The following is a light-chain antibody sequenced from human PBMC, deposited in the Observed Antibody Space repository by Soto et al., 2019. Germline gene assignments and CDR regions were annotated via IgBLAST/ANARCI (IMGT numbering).Light chain of an antibody. J-gene: IGKJ1*01. V-gene: IGKV1-12*01. CDR1: QDIGSQ. CDR2: ATS. Sequence: DIPMTQSPSSMSASVGDRVTITCRASQDIGSQLGWYQQKPGKAPKLLIHATSTLQRGVPFRFSGSATGTEFTLTISSLQSEDFATYYCQQVKTFPRTFGQGSKVEIE. CDR3: QQVKTFPRT.